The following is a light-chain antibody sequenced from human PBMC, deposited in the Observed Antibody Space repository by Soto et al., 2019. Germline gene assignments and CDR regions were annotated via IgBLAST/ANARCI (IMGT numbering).Light chain of an antibody. V-gene: IGKV1-5*01. CDR1: QRINSL. J-gene: IGKJ1*01. CDR2: DAS. CDR3: QHYNNYSWT. Sequence: DIQMTQSPSTLSAYVGDRVTITCRAIQRINSLLDWYQQKPGKAPKILIYDASTLKTGVPSRFSGSGSGTEFTLTISSLQPDDLATYYCQHYNNYSWTFGQGTKVEIK.